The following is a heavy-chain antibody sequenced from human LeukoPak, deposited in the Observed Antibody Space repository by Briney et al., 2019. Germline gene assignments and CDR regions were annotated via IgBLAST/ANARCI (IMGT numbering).Heavy chain of an antibody. Sequence: GGSLRLSCAASGFTFSSYAMSWVRQAPGKGLEWVSVISGGGSRTYYAASVKGRFTISRDNSKNTLYLQVNSLRAEDTAVYYCAKVPNYYDSSGYYYWFDYWGQGTLVTVSS. J-gene: IGHJ4*02. CDR2: ISGGGSRT. V-gene: IGHV3-23*01. D-gene: IGHD3-22*01. CDR3: AKVPNYYDSSGYYYWFDY. CDR1: GFTFSSYA.